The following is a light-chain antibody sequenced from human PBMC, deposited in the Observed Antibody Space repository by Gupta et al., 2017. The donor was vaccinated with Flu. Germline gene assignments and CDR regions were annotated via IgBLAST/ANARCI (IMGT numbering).Light chain of an antibody. CDR3: SSYTSSSTPNWV. CDR2: KVS. V-gene: IGLV2-14*01. CDR1: SSDVGGYNY. Sequence: QSALTQPASVSGSPGQSITISCTGTSSDVGGYNYVSWYQQHPGKAHNLMIYKVSNRPSGVANRCSGSKSGNTASLTISGLQAEDEADYYCSSYTSSSTPNWVFGGGTKLTVL. J-gene: IGLJ3*02.